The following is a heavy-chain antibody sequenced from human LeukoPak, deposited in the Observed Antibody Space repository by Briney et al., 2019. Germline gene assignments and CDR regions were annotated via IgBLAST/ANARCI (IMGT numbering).Heavy chain of an antibody. CDR2: ITHSGST. Sequence: SETLSLTCVVYGGSFSAYYWTWIRQPPGKGLEWIGEITHSGSTNYNPSLKSRVTISVDTSKNQFSLKLSSVTAADTAVYYCASRRGYSGYVDYWGQGTLVTVCS. J-gene: IGHJ4*02. V-gene: IGHV4-34*01. D-gene: IGHD5-12*01. CDR1: GGSFSAYY. CDR3: ASRRGYSGYVDY.